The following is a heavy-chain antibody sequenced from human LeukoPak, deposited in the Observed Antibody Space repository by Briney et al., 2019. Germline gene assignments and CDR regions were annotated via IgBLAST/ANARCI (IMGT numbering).Heavy chain of an antibody. V-gene: IGHV4-34*01. CDR3: ARNGGVDTGIVGATAIDY. Sequence: SETLSLTCAVYGVSFSGYYWSWIRQPPGKGLEWIGEINHSGSTNYNPSLKSRVTISVDTSKNQFSLKLSSVTAADTAVYYCARNGGVDTGIVGATAIDYWGQGTLVTVSS. J-gene: IGHJ4*02. CDR1: GVSFSGYY. CDR2: INHSGST. D-gene: IGHD1-26*01.